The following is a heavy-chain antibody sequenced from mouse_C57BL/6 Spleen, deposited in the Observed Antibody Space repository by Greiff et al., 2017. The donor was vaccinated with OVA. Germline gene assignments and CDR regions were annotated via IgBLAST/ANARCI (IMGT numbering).Heavy chain of an antibody. J-gene: IGHJ4*01. CDR3: ARGDYYAMDY. CDR1: GYTFTSYW. Sequence: QVQLQQPGAELVMPGASVKLSCKASGYTFTSYWMHWVKQRPGQGLEWIGEIDPSDSYTNYNQKFKGKSTLTVDKSSSTAYMQLSSLTSEDAAVYYCARGDYYAMDYWGQGTSLTVSS. CDR2: IDPSDSYT. V-gene: IGHV1-69*01.